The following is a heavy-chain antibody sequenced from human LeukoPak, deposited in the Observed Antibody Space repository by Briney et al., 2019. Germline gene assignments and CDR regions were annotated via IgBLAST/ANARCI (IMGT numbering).Heavy chain of an antibody. D-gene: IGHD1-1*01. CDR3: ARGNAHAFDI. CDR1: GFTLTTYW. CDR2: IHSDGSST. J-gene: IGHJ3*02. Sequence: GGSLRPSGAAPGFTLTTYWMHWVGQAPGKGRVWVSRIHSDGSSTTSADSVKGRFTISRDNAENTLYLQMNSLRAEDTAVYFCARGNAHAFDIWGQGTMVTVSS. V-gene: IGHV3-74*01.